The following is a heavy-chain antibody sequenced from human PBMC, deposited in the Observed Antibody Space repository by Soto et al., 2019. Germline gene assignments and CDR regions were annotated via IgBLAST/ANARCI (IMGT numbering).Heavy chain of an antibody. J-gene: IGHJ4*02. Sequence: EVQLLESGGGLVQPGGSLRLSCAASGFTFSSYAMSWVRQAPGKGLEWVSAISGSGGSTYYADSVKGRFTISRDNPKNTLYLQMNSLRAEDTAVYYCAKDLPLYCSGGSCYSAYWGQGTLVTVSS. CDR1: GFTFSSYA. CDR3: AKDLPLYCSGGSCYSAY. CDR2: ISGSGGST. V-gene: IGHV3-23*01. D-gene: IGHD2-15*01.